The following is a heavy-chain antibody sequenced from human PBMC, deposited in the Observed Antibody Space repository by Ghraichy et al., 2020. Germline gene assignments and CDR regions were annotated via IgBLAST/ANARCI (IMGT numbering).Heavy chain of an antibody. J-gene: IGHJ1*01. D-gene: IGHD3-16*02. V-gene: IGHV1-18*01. Sequence: ASVKVSCKASGYTFTSYGISWVRQAPGQGLEWMGWISAYNGNTNYAQKLQGRVTMTTDTSTSTAYMELRSLRSDDTAVYYCARALNDYIWGSYRSEFFQHWGQGTLVTVSS. CDR2: ISAYNGNT. CDR1: GYTFTSYG. CDR3: ARALNDYIWGSYRSEFFQH.